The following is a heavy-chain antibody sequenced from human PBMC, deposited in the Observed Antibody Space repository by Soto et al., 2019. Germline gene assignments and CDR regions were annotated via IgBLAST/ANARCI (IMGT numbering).Heavy chain of an antibody. CDR2: IDWDDDK. CDR1: GFSLSTRGMC. Sequence: SGPTLVNPTQTLTLTCTFSGFSLSTRGMCVSWFRQPPGKALERLARIDWDDDKYYTTSLKTRLTISKDTSKNQVVLKMTNMDPVDTATYYCAQYRYGNIDYWGQGALVTVSS. CDR3: AQYRYGNIDY. V-gene: IGHV2-70*11. J-gene: IGHJ4*02. D-gene: IGHD5-18*01.